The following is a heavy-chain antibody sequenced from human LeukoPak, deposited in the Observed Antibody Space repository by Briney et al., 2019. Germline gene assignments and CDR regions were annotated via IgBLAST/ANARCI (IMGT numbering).Heavy chain of an antibody. Sequence: GGSLRLSCAASGFTFSSHGMSWVRQAPGKGLEWVSGISGSGGGTFYADSVRGRFTIPRDNSKNIVYLQMNSLRAEDTAVYYCAKSATTVTSNFEYWGQGTLVTVSS. V-gene: IGHV3-23*01. CDR2: ISGSGGGT. J-gene: IGHJ4*02. D-gene: IGHD4-17*01. CDR3: AKSATTVTSNFEY. CDR1: GFTFSSHG.